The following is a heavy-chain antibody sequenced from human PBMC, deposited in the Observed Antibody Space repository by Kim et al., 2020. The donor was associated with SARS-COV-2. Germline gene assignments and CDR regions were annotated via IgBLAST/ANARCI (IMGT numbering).Heavy chain of an antibody. J-gene: IGHJ4*02. D-gene: IGHD6-13*01. CDR3: ARASRGRQQPIDY. V-gene: IGHV3-53*01. Sequence: YEDSVKGRFTISRDNSKNTLYLQMNSLRAEDTAVYYCARASRGRQQPIDYWGQGTLVTVSS.